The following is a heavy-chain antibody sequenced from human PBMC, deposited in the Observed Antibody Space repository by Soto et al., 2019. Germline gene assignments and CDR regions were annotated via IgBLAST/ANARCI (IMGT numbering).Heavy chain of an antibody. J-gene: IGHJ4*02. Sequence: QVYLVQSGAEVKKPGSSVKISCKASGGIFSSNTINWVRQAAGQGLEWMGGIIPLFGTANYAEKFQGRVTMTADKSTQTEYMELTSLRSEDTAVYYCASKAACGGDCYAFDSWGQGTLVTVSS. CDR2: IIPLFGTA. V-gene: IGHV1-69*06. D-gene: IGHD2-21*02. CDR3: ASKAACGGDCYAFDS. CDR1: GGIFSSNT.